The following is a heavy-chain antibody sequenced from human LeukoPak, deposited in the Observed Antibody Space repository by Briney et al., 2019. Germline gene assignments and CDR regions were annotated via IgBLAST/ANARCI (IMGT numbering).Heavy chain of an antibody. D-gene: IGHD2/OR15-2a*01. V-gene: IGHV3-7*01. CDR2: IKEDGSDR. CDR1: GFTFSSYW. CDR3: AKDMGGEHCGLFDY. Sequence: GGSRRLSCAASGFTFSSYWMSWVRQAPGKGLEWVANIKEDGSDRKYVDSVKGRFTISRDNTKNTLYLLMNRLRAEDTAMYYCAKDMGGEHCGLFDYWGQGSLVTVSS. J-gene: IGHJ4*02.